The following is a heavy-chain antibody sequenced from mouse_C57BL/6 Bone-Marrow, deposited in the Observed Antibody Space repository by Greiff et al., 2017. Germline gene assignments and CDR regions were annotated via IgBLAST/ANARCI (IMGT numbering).Heavy chain of an antibody. Sequence: DVQLQESGAELVRPGASVKLSCTASGFNIKDDYMHWVKQRPEQGLEWIGWIDPENGDTEYASKFQGKATITADTSSNTAYLQLSSLTSEDTAVYYCTTHYYGSSCVYFDYWGQGTTLTVSS. V-gene: IGHV14-4*01. CDR2: IDPENGDT. CDR1: GFNIKDDY. D-gene: IGHD1-1*01. J-gene: IGHJ2*01. CDR3: TTHYYGSSCVYFDY.